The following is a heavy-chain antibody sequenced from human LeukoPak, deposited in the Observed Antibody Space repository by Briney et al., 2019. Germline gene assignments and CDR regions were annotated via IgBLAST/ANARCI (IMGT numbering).Heavy chain of an antibody. V-gene: IGHV4-34*01. J-gene: IGHJ4*02. Sequence: SETLSLTRAVYGGSFSGYYWSWIRQPPGKGLEWIGEINHSGSTNYNPSLKSRVTISVDTSKNQFSLKLSSVTAADTAVYYCASRVRGYSSSWYYFDYWGQGTLVTVSS. CDR3: ASRVRGYSSSWYYFDY. CDR2: INHSGST. D-gene: IGHD6-13*01. CDR1: GGSFSGYY.